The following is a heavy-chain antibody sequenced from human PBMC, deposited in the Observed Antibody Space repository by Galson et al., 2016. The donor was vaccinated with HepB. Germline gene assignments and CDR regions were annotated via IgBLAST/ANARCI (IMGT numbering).Heavy chain of an antibody. CDR3: ARDHSVEYAKAYNWFDP. Sequence: SLRLSCAASGFAFSNHWMHWVRQAPGKGLVWVSRVNSDGTTSDYADSVKGRFTISRDNAKNTLYLQMNSLRADDTAVYYCARDHSVEYAKAYNWFDPWGQGALVTASS. V-gene: IGHV3-74*01. CDR2: VNSDGTTS. J-gene: IGHJ5*02. D-gene: IGHD2-8*02. CDR1: GFAFSNHW.